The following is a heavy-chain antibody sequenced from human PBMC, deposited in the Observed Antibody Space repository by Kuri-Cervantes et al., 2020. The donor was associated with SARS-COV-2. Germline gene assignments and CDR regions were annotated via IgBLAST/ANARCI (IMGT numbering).Heavy chain of an antibody. CDR1: GGSISSSSYY. CDR2: IYYSGST. D-gene: IGHD6-6*01. Sequence: SETLSLTCTVSGGSISSSSYYWGWIRQPPGKGLEWIGSIYYSGSTYYSPSLKSRVTISVDTSKNQFSLKLSSVTAADTAVYYCASVYSSSSPDFDYWGQGTLVTVSS. CDR3: ASVYSSSSPDFDY. J-gene: IGHJ4*02. V-gene: IGHV4-39*01.